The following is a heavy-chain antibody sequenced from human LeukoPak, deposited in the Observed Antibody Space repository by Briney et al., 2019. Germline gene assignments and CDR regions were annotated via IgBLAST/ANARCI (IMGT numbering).Heavy chain of an antibody. CDR1: GGSISSYY. J-gene: IGHJ4*02. V-gene: IGHV4-59*01. CDR3: AREGADGTLFDY. D-gene: IGHD1-26*01. CDR2: IYYSGST. Sequence: SETLSLTCTVSGGSISSYYWSWIRQPPGKGLEWFGYIYYSGSTNYNPSLKSRVPISVDTSKNQFSLKLSSVTAADTAVYYCAREGADGTLFDYWGQGTLVTVSS.